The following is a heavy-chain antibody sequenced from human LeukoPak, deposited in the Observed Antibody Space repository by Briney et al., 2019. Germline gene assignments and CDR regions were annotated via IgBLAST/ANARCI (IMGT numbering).Heavy chain of an antibody. CDR1: GGSFSGYY. D-gene: IGHD6-13*01. CDR2: INHSGST. CDR3: ARRCSSSWYIDFDY. Sequence: PSETLTLTCAVYGGSFSGYYWSWIRQPPGKGLEWIGEINHSGSTNYNPSLKSRVTISVDTSKNQFSLKLSSVTAADTAVYYCARRCSSSWYIDFDYWGQGTLVTVSS. V-gene: IGHV4-34*01. J-gene: IGHJ4*02.